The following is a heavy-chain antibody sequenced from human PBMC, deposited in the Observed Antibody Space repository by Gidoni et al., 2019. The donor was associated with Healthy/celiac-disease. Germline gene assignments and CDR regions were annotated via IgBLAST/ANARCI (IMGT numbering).Heavy chain of an antibody. Sequence: QVQLQESGPGLVKPSQTLSLTCTVPGGSISRGDYYWSWIRQPPGKGLGWIGYIYSSGRTYYNPSLKSRVTISVDTSKNQFSLKLSSVTAADTAVYYCARAVGGSINDFWSAPWGGMDVWGQGTTVTVSS. CDR2: IYSSGRT. V-gene: IGHV4-30-4*01. CDR3: ARAVGGSINDFWSAPWGGMDV. J-gene: IGHJ6*02. CDR1: GGSISRGDYY. D-gene: IGHD3-3*01.